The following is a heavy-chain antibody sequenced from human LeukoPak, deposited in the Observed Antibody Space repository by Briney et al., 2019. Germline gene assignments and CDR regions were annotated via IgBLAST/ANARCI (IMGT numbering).Heavy chain of an antibody. D-gene: IGHD3-10*01. V-gene: IGHV3-23*01. J-gene: IGHJ4*02. CDR3: SKYELLWFGELAGIPY. Sequence: GGSLRLSCAASGFTFSSYSMIWVRQAPGAGLEWVSAIRGSGCCTYYADYVKGQFTISRDNSKNTLYLQMNSLRAEDTAVYYCSKYELLWFGELAGIPYWGQGTLVTVSS. CDR1: GFTFSSYS. CDR2: IRGSGCCT.